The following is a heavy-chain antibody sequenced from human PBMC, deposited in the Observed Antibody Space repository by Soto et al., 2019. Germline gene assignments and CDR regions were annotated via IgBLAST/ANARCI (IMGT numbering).Heavy chain of an antibody. CDR3: ATPLGPGVSVAPDCQYIYGLDV. CDR1: GGTFSDYA. D-gene: IGHD6-19*01. V-gene: IGHV1-69*01. CDR2: IIPLFGTSGTA. J-gene: IGHJ6*02. Sequence: QVQLVHSGAEVKKPGSSVKVSCKTSGGTFSDYAITWVRQAPGQGLEWMGGIIPLFGTSGTANDAQKFEDRVTFPADASTRTAYMEVRSLRSDDTAVYYCATPLGPGVSVAPDCQYIYGLDVWGPGTTVTVSS.